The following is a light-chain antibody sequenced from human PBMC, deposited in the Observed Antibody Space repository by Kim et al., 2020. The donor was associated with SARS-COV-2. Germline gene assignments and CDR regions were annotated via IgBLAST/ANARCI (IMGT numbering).Light chain of an antibody. CDR3: AAWDDSLSGWV. CDR1: SSNIGSNY. CDR2: RNN. V-gene: IGLV1-47*01. Sequence: QLVLTQPPSASGTPGQRVTISCSGSSSNIGSNYVYWYQQHPGTAPKLLIYRNNQRPSGVPDRFSGSKSGTSASLAISGLRSEDEADYYCAAWDDSLSGWVFGGGTQLTVL. J-gene: IGLJ3*02.